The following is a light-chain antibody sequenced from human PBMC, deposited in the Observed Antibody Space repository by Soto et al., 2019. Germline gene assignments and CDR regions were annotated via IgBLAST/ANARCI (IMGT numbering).Light chain of an antibody. CDR2: AIS. CDR3: QQRSSWPPWT. CDR1: HTISSSY. J-gene: IGKJ1*01. V-gene: IGKV3D-20*02. Sequence: ENVLTQSPGTLSLSPGQRATLSCRASHTISSSYLAWYQQKPGQAPRLLIYAISDRATGVPDRFRGSGSGTDFTLTITRLEPEDFAVYYCQQRSSWPPWTFGQGTKVEVK.